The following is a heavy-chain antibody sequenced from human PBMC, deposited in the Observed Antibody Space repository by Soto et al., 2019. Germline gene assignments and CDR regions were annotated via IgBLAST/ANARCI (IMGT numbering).Heavy chain of an antibody. J-gene: IGHJ6*02. Sequence: QVQLQESGPGLVKPSETLSLTCTVSGVSIRSYYWTWIQQAPGRGFEWIGYIYFSGSTNYNPSLKSRVTISVDTSKNQFSLKVRSVTAADTAVYYCARDPLLSGNYAMDVWGQGTAVTVSS. CDR3: ARDPLLSGNYAMDV. D-gene: IGHD3-10*01. CDR2: IYFSGST. V-gene: IGHV4-59*12. CDR1: GVSIRSYY.